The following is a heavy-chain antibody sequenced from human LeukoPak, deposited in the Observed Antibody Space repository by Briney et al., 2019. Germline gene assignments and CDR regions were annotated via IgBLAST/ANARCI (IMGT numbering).Heavy chain of an antibody. J-gene: IGHJ4*02. CDR3: ARGRPIDH. CDR1: GFTFSSYW. Sequence: GGSLRLSCAASGFTFSSYWTSWVRQAPGKGLEWVADIKQDGSEKYYVDSVKGRFTISRDNAKNSLDLQMNSLRAEDTALYYCARGRPIDHWGQGTLVTVSS. CDR2: IKQDGSEK. V-gene: IGHV3-7*01.